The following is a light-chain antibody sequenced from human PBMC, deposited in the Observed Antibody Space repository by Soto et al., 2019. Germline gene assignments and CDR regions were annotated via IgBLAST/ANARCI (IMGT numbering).Light chain of an antibody. CDR3: KQRSNRTTMP. CDR1: QSVSSY. J-gene: IGKJ1*01. Sequence: EIVLTQSPATLSLSPGERATLSCRASQSVSSYLAWYQQKPGQAPRLLIYDASNRATGIPARFSGSGSGTESAITNSILDPGVFAVYYSKQRSNRTTMPFGKGTKVEIK. CDR2: DAS. V-gene: IGKV3-11*01.